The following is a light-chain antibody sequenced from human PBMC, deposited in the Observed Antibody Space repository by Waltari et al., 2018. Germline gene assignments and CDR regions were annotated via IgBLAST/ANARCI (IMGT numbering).Light chain of an antibody. V-gene: IGKV3-11*01. CDR2: DAS. Sequence: IVVTQSPAALSLSPVERATLSCRASQTISTYLAWYQQKPGQAPRLLIYDASKRAPAIPVRFSGSGYGTDFTLTINSLEPEDFAVYYCQQRFTWPPFTFGGGTKIEIK. J-gene: IGKJ4*01. CDR1: QTISTY. CDR3: QQRFTWPPFT.